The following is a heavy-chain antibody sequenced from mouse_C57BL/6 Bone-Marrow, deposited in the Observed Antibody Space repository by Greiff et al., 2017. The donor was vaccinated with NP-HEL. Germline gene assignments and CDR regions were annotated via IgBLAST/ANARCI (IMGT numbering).Heavy chain of an antibody. Sequence: QVQLQQSGAELVKPGASVKISCKASGYAFSSYGMNWVKERPGKGLEWIGQIYPGDGDTKYNGKFKGRATLTADKSSSTAFMQVNGLTAEDSAVYFCARGDYGSSRFGYAMDYWGQGTSVTVSS. CDR3: ARGDYGSSRFGYAMDY. J-gene: IGHJ4*01. V-gene: IGHV1-80*01. D-gene: IGHD1-1*01. CDR2: IYPGDGDT. CDR1: GYAFSSYG.